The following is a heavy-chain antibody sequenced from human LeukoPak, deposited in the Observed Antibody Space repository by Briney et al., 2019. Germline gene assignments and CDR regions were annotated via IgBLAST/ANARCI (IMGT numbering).Heavy chain of an antibody. CDR1: GYRFTIYW. V-gene: IGHV5-51*01. J-gene: IGHJ4*02. D-gene: IGHD2-15*01. CDR2: IYPSDSDT. CDR3: ARDVGYCSGGSCYSDY. Sequence: GESLKISCKGSGYRFTIYWIGWVRQMPGKGLEWMGIIYPSDSDTRYSPSFQGQVTISVDKSISTAYLQWNSLKASDTAMYYCARDVGYCSGGSCYSDYWGQGTLVTVSS.